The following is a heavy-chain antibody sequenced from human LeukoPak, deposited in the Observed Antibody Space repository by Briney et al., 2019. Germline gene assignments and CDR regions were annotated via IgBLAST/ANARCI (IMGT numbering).Heavy chain of an antibody. CDR3: ATEAERPGYSSGLGFDY. CDR1: GFTFSSYP. CDR2: ISTNGGTT. J-gene: IGHJ4*02. V-gene: IGHV3-64*01. D-gene: IGHD6-19*01. Sequence: PGGSLRLSCAASGFTFSSYPMHWVRQAPGKGLEFVSGISTNGGTTYYVNSVRGRFTISRDNSKNTLYLQMNSLRVEDTAVYYCATEAERPGYSSGLGFDYWGQGTLVTVSS.